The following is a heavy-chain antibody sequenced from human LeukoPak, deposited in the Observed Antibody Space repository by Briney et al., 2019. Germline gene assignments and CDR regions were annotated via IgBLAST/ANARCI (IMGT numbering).Heavy chain of an antibody. J-gene: IGHJ4*02. V-gene: IGHV3-21*04. CDR2: ISSSSSYI. Sequence: PGGSLRLSCAASGFTFSSYSMNWVRQAPGKGLEWVSSISSSSSYIYYADSVKGRFTISRDNSKNTLYLQMNSLRAEDTAVYYCAKDLSGWYGGGYFDYWGQGTLVTVSS. D-gene: IGHD6-19*01. CDR1: GFTFSSYS. CDR3: AKDLSGWYGGGYFDY.